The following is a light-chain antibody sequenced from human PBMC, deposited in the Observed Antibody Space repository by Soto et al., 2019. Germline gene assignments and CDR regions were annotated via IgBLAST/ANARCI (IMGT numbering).Light chain of an antibody. CDR1: QSVSRY. V-gene: IGKV3-15*01. CDR2: GAS. J-gene: IGKJ1*01. Sequence: EKVMTQSPATLSMSPGERATLSCRASQSVSRYLAWYQQKPGQAPRLLIYGASTRATGIPARFSGSGSGTEFTLTISSLQSEDFAVYYCQQYNNWPSWTFGQGTKVEIK. CDR3: QQYNNWPSWT.